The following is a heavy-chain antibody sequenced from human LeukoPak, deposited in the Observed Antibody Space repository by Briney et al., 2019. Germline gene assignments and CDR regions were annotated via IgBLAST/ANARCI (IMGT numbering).Heavy chain of an antibody. Sequence: AASVKVSCKASGYAFTNYAMNWVRQAPGQGLEWMGWINTNTGIPTYAQGFTGRFVFSLDTSVSTTYLQISSLKAEDTAVFYCARDGGGSWDWFDPWGQGTLVTVSS. CDR3: ARDGGGSWDWFDP. J-gene: IGHJ5*02. CDR1: GYAFTNYA. D-gene: IGHD3-16*01. CDR2: INTNTGIP. V-gene: IGHV7-4-1*02.